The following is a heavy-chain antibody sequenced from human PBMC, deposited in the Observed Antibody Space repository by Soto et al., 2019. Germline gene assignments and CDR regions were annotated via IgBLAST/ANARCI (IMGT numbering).Heavy chain of an antibody. CDR1: GGGNLTDYR. D-gene: IGHD3-10*01. J-gene: IGHJ4*02. CDR3: ATGRMWSALVPFDY. Sequence: GASVKVSCKASGGGNLTDYRTTWVRRAPGQGLEWMGGIIPKLGSANYAQKFQGRVTMTTDTSINTAYMELSRLRSDDTAVYYCATGRMWSALVPFDYWGQGTLVTVSS. V-gene: IGHV1-2*02. CDR2: IIPKLGSA.